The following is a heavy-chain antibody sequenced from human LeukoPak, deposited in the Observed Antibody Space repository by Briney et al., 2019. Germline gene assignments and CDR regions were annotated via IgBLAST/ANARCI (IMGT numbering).Heavy chain of an antibody. V-gene: IGHV4-59*08. CDR1: GGSISTYY. CDR3: AGHHPRNTVDF. D-gene: IGHD2/OR15-2a*01. CDR2: IYYSGST. J-gene: IGHJ4*02. Sequence: SETLSLTCTVSGGSISTYYWSWIRQPPGKGLEWIGYIYYSGSTNYNPSLKSRVTISVDTSKNQFSLKLSSVTAADTAVYYCAGHHPRNTVDFWGQGTLVTVSS.